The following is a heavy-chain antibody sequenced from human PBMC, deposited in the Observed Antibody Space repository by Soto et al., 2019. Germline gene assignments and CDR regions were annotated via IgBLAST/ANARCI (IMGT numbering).Heavy chain of an antibody. V-gene: IGHV4-30-2*01. CDR2: IYHSGST. D-gene: IGHD4-4*01. CDR1: GGSISSGGYS. Sequence: PSETLSLTCAVSGGSISSGGYSWSWIRQPPGKGLEWIGYIYHSGSTYYNPSLKSRVTISVDRSKNQFSLKLSSVTAADTAVYYCARGWGLYSNYAVALDYWGQGTLVTVSS. CDR3: ARGWGLYSNYAVALDY. J-gene: IGHJ4*02.